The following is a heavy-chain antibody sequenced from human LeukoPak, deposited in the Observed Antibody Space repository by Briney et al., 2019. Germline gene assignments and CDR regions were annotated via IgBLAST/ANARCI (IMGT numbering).Heavy chain of an antibody. Sequence: GGSLRLSCAASGFTFSSYWMHWVRQAPGKGLVWVSRINSDGSSTSYADSVKGRFAISGDNAKNTLYLQMNSLRAEDTAVYYCARGAYDSSGYLDYWGQGTLVTVSS. CDR3: ARGAYDSSGYLDY. V-gene: IGHV3-74*01. CDR2: INSDGSST. J-gene: IGHJ4*02. D-gene: IGHD3-22*01. CDR1: GFTFSSYW.